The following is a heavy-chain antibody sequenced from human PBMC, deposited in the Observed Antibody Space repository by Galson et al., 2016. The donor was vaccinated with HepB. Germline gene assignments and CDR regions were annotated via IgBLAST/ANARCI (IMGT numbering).Heavy chain of an antibody. J-gene: IGHJ6*02. CDR2: INSDGGSK. V-gene: IGHV3-74*01. D-gene: IGHD3-10*01. CDR1: GFTFSSYW. CDR3: ARGGGKPGISYGLDV. Sequence: SLRLSCAASGFTFSSYWMHWVRQAPGKGLVWVSRINSDGGSKDHADSVTGRFTISRDNAKNTLYLQMNSLRDEDTAVYFCARGGGKPGISYGLDVWGQGTMVTVSS.